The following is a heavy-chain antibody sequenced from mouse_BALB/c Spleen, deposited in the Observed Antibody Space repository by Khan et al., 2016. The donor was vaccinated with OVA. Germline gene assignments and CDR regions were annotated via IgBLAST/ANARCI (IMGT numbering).Heavy chain of an antibody. D-gene: IGHD2-1*01. J-gene: IGHJ3*01. V-gene: IGHV1S81*02. CDR2: INPSDGAT. CDR1: GYTFTSYY. Sequence: QVQLQQPGAELVKPGASVKLSCKASGYTFTSYYMYWVKQRPGQGLEWIGEINPSDGATNFNEKFKSKATLTVDKSSSTVYMQLSSLTSEDSAVYYCTRSGDGTFAYWGQGTLVTVSA. CDR3: TRSGDGTFAY.